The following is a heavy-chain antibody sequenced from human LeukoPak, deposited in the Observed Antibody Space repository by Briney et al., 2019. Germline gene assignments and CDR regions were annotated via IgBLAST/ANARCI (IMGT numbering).Heavy chain of an antibody. V-gene: IGHV1-69*06. CDR3: AREVMVDTHPGGGKYYYYYYMDV. Sequence: SVKVSCKASGGTFSSYAISWVRQAPGQGLEWMGGIIPIFGTANYAQKFQGRVTITADKSTSKAYMELSSLRSEDTAVYYCAREVMVDTHPGGGKYYYYYYMDVWGKGTTVTVSS. CDR1: GGTFSSYA. J-gene: IGHJ6*03. D-gene: IGHD3-16*01. CDR2: IIPIFGTA.